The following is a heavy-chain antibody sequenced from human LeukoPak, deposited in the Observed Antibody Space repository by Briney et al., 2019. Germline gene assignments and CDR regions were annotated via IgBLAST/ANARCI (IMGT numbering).Heavy chain of an antibody. CDR2: IYPGDSDT. CDR3: ARGDLQYSGSPAALDY. V-gene: IGHV5-51*01. D-gene: IGHD1-26*01. Sequence: GESLKISCKGSGYSFTSYWIGWVRQMPGKGLEWMGIIYPGDSDTRYSPSFQGQVTISADKSISTAYLQWSSLKASDTAMYYCARGDLQYSGSPAALDYWGQGTLVTVSS. CDR1: GYSFTSYW. J-gene: IGHJ4*02.